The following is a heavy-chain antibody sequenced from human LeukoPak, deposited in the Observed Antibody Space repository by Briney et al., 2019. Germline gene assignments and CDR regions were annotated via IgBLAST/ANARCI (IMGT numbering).Heavy chain of an antibody. D-gene: IGHD1-26*01. V-gene: IGHV4-39*01. Sequence: SETLSLTCTVSGGSISSSSYYWGWIRQPPGKGLEWIGSIYYSGSTYYNPSLKSRVTISVDTSKNQFSLKLSSVTAADTAVYYCAVNPGGGSLRDFDYWSQGTLVTVSS. CDR3: AVNPGGGSLRDFDY. J-gene: IGHJ4*02. CDR1: GGSISSSSYY. CDR2: IYYSGST.